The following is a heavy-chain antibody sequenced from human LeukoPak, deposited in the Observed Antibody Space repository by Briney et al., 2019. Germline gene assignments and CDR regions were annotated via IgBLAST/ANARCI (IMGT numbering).Heavy chain of an antibody. CDR3: ARVVPYCSSTSCYTDKFDY. Sequence: PSETLSLTCTVSGGSISSYYWSWIRQPPGKGLEWIGYIYYSGSTNYNPSLKSRVTISVDTSKNQFSLKLSSVTAADTAVYYCARVVPYCSSTSCYTDKFDYWGQGTLVTVS. CDR2: IYYSGST. J-gene: IGHJ4*02. V-gene: IGHV4-59*01. D-gene: IGHD2-2*02. CDR1: GGSISSYY.